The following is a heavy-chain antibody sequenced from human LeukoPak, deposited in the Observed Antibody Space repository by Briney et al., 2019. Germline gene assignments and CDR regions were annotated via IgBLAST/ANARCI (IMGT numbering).Heavy chain of an antibody. CDR1: GYTFTSYG. CDR3: ARGPAVASRD. CDR2: ISAYNGNT. V-gene: IGHV1-18*01. D-gene: IGHD6-19*01. J-gene: IGHJ4*02. Sequence: ASVKVSCKASGYTFTSYGISWVRQAPGQGLEWMGWISAYNGNTNYAQKLQGRVTITRNTSISTAYMELSSLRSEDTAVYYCARGPAVASRDWGQGTLVTVSS.